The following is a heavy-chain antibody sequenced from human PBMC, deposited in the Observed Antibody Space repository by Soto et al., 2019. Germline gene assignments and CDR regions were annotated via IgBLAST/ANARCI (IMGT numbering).Heavy chain of an antibody. J-gene: IGHJ6*02. D-gene: IGHD2-2*03. CDR1: GFTFSSYA. Sequence: PGGSLRLSCAASGFTFSSYAMSWVRQAPGKGLEWVSAISGSGGSTYYADSVKGRFTISRDKSKNTLYLQMNSLRAEDTAVYYCAKDGYCSSTSCQEYYYYGMDVWGQGTTVTVSS. CDR2: ISGSGGST. V-gene: IGHV3-23*01. CDR3: AKDGYCSSTSCQEYYYYGMDV.